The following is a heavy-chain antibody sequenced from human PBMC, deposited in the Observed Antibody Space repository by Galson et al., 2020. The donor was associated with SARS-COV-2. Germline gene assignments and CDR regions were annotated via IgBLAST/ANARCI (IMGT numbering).Heavy chain of an antibody. CDR1: GYTFSSYD. D-gene: IGHD3-16*01. V-gene: IGHV3-30*18. CDR3: ANTMIMIDPFWS. CDR2: ISYDGSNT. J-gene: IGHJ4*02. Sequence: GESLKISCAAPGYTFSSYDMHWVRQAPGKGLEWVADISYDGSNTYYADSVKGRFTVSRDNSKNTLYLQMNSLRAEDTAVFYCANTMIMIDPFWSWGQGTLVTVAS.